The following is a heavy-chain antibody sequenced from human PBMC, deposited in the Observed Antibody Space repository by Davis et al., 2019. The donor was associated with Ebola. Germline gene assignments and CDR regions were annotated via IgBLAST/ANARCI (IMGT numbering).Heavy chain of an antibody. J-gene: IGHJ6*02. CDR2: IKQDGSEK. D-gene: IGHD6-6*01. Sequence: GESLKISCAASGLTFSSYAMSWVRQAPGKGLEWVANIKQDGSEKYYVDSVKGRFTISRDNAKNSLYLQMNSLRAEDTAVYYCAGTFEYSSSSLFYYYGMDVWGQGTTVTVSS. CDR3: AGTFEYSSSSLFYYYGMDV. CDR1: GLTFSSYA. V-gene: IGHV3-7*01.